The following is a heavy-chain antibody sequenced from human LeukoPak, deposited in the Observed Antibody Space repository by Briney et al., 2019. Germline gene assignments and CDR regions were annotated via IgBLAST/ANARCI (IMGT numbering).Heavy chain of an antibody. V-gene: IGHV3-7*01. CDR1: GFTFNTYW. CDR2: IKQDGSQK. D-gene: IGHD3-9*01. Sequence: GGSLRLSCAASGFTFNTYWMNWVRQAPGKGLEWVANIKQDGSQKENVDSVKGRFTISRDNAKNSLYLQMNSLRAADTAVYYCARVKDVNDDIMFHHWGQGTLVTVSS. CDR3: ARVKDVNDDIMFHH. J-gene: IGHJ1*01.